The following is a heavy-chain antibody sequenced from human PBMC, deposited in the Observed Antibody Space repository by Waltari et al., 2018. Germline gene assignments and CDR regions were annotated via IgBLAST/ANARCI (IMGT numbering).Heavy chain of an antibody. J-gene: IGHJ4*02. CDR1: GGSFSGYY. D-gene: IGHD5-18*01. V-gene: IGHV4-34*01. CDR2: INHSGST. CDR3: ARNARGYSYGTLDY. Sequence: QVQLQQGGAGLLKPSETLSLTCAVYGGSFSGYYWSWSRQPPGKGLEWIGEINHSGSTNYNPSLKSRVTISVDTSKNQFSLKLSSVTAADTAVYYCARNARGYSYGTLDYWGQGTLVTVSS.